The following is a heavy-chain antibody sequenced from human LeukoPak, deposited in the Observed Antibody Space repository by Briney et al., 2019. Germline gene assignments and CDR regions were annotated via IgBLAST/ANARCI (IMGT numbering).Heavy chain of an antibody. CDR2: IYYSGST. D-gene: IGHD3-9*01. J-gene: IGHJ2*01. Sequence: SETLSLTCTVSGGSISSGDYYWSWIRQPPGKGLEWIGYIYYSGSTYYNPSLKSRVTISVDTSKNQFSLKLSSVTAADTAVYYCARVGLTYYDILTGYLGGHRYWYFDLWGRGTLVTVSS. CDR1: GGSISSGDYY. CDR3: ARVGLTYYDILTGYLGGHRYWYFDL. V-gene: IGHV4-30-4*01.